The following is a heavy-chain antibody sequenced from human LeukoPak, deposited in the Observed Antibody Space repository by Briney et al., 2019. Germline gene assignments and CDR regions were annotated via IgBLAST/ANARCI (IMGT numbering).Heavy chain of an antibody. Sequence: PETLSLTCTVSGGSISSYYWSWIRQPPGKGLEWIGYIYYSGSTNYNPSLKSRVTISVDTSKNQFSLKLSSVTAADTAVYYCARVIPVVPAAIYYYYGMDVWGQGTTVTVSS. D-gene: IGHD2-2*01. CDR1: GGSISSYY. CDR3: ARVIPVVPAAIYYYYGMDV. J-gene: IGHJ6*02. CDR2: IYYSGST. V-gene: IGHV4-59*01.